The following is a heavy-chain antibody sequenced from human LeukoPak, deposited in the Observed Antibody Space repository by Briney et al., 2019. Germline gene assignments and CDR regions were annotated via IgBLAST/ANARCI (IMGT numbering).Heavy chain of an antibody. Sequence: PGGSLRLSCAASGFTFSSYGMHWVRQAPGKGLEWVAFIRYDGSNKYYADSVKGRFTISRDNSKNTLYLQMNSLRAEDTAVYYCARETREGHSSGRSAFDVWGQGTMVTVSS. CDR2: IRYDGSNK. CDR1: GFTFSSYG. CDR3: ARETREGHSSGRSAFDV. D-gene: IGHD6-19*01. J-gene: IGHJ3*01. V-gene: IGHV3-30*02.